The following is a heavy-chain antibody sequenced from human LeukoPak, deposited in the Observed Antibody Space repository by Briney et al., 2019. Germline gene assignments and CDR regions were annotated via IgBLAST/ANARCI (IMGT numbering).Heavy chain of an antibody. CDR1: EFTFRNYP. CDR3: ARYSNGDYFDY. D-gene: IGHD2-15*01. CDR2: ISYDGTNK. J-gene: IGHJ4*02. Sequence: HPGGSLRLSCAASEFTFRNYPMHWVRQAPGKGLEWVAVISYDGTNKYYADSVKGRFTISRDNSKSTLFLQMSSLRAEDTAVYYCARYSNGDYFDYWGQGTLVTVSS. V-gene: IGHV3-30*04.